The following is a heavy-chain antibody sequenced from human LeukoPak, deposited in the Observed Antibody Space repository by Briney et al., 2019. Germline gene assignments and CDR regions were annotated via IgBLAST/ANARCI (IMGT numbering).Heavy chain of an antibody. CDR1: GFTSSSHG. Sequence: PGGSLRLSCEASGFTSSSHGMHWVRQPPGKGLEWVGVIWNDGSDQYYGDSVRGRFTVSRDNLKSTLYLQMDSLRAEDTAVYYCARGCGGSPGCYIIDKWGQGTLVTVSS. CDR2: IWNDGSDQ. D-gene: IGHD2-21*01. CDR3: ARGCGGSPGCYIIDK. V-gene: IGHV3-33*01. J-gene: IGHJ4*02.